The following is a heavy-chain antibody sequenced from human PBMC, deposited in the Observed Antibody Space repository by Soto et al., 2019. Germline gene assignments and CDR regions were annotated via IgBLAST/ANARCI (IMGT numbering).Heavy chain of an antibody. V-gene: IGHV3-7*01. CDR3: VRDSGYGSGTSVDHGLDY. Sequence: RLSCGRARLSLGRVWMRLVRQAPGKGLEWLATIKGDASEKKYVDSVKGRFTMSRDNAKTSLYLQMDSLRAEDTAVYYCVRDSGYGSGTSVDHGLDYWGQGTLFTVSS. J-gene: IGHJ4*02. D-gene: IGHD3-10*01. CDR2: IKGDASEK. CDR1: RLSLGRVW.